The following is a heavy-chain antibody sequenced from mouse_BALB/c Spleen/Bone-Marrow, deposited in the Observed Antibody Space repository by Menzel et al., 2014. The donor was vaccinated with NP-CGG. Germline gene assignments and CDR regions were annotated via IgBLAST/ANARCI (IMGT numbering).Heavy chain of an antibody. CDR2: INPESNTI. J-gene: IGHJ3*01. V-gene: IGHV4-1*02. CDR1: GFDFXRYW. Sequence: EVMPVESGGGLVQPGGSLKLSCAASGFDFXRYWMSWVRQAPGKGLQWIGEINPESNTINYSPSLKDKFIISRDNAKNTLYLQMSKVKSEDAALYCCTRLGYYGWFAYWGQGTLVTVSA. CDR3: TRLGYYGWFAY. D-gene: IGHD2-3*01.